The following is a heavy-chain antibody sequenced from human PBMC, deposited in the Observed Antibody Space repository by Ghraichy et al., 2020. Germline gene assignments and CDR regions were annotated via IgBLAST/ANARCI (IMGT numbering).Heavy chain of an antibody. V-gene: IGHV3-74*01. J-gene: IGHJ4*02. CDR3: ARDQGASGWYNY. CDR2: INSDGSST. Sequence: SCAASGFTFSSYWMHWVRQAPGKGLVWVSRINSDGSSTSYADSVKGRFTISRDNAKNTLYLQMNSLRAEDTAVYYCARDQGASGWYNYWGQGTLVTVSS. CDR1: GFTFSSYW. D-gene: IGHD6-19*01.